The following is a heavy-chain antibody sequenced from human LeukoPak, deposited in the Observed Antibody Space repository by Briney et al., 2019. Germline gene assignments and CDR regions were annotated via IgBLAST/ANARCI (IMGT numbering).Heavy chain of an antibody. Sequence: GASVKVSCKASGYTFTGYYMHWVRQAPGQGLEWMVRINPNSGGTNYAQKFQGRVTMTRDTSISTAYMELSRLRSDDTAVYYCARDMVRGASDYWGQGTLVTVSS. CDR1: GYTFTGYY. V-gene: IGHV1-2*06. J-gene: IGHJ4*02. CDR3: ARDMVRGASDY. D-gene: IGHD3-10*01. CDR2: INPNSGGT.